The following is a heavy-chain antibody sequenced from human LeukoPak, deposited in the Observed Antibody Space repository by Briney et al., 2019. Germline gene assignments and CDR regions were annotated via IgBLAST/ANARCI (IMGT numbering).Heavy chain of an antibody. V-gene: IGHV4-59*12. Sequence: PSETLSLTCTVSSGSISTYYWSWIRQPPGKGLEWIGYIYYSGSTNYNPSLKSRVTISVDTSKNQLFLNVTSLTAADTAVYYCARSRQASGLFNSWGQGTLVVVSS. D-gene: IGHD3-10*01. CDR2: IYYSGST. CDR3: ARSRQASGLFNS. CDR1: SGSISTYY. J-gene: IGHJ5*01.